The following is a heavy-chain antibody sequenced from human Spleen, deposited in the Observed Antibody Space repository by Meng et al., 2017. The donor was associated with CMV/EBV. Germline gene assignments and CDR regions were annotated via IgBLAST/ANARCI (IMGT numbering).Heavy chain of an antibody. CDR1: GFSLSTSGMG. V-gene: IGHV2-5*02. D-gene: IGHD2-15*01. CDR2: IYWDDDK. Sequence: QIPLKESGPTLVKPTQTLTLTCTFSGFSLSTSGMGVGWIRQPPGRALEWLALIYWDDDKRYSPSLKSRLTITKDTSKNQVVLTMTNMDPVDTATYYCAHRDYCSGGTCTFDYWGQGTLVTVSS. CDR3: AHRDYCSGGTCTFDY. J-gene: IGHJ4*02.